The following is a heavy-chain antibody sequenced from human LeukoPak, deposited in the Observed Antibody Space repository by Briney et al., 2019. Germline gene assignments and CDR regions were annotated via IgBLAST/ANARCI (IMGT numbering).Heavy chain of an antibody. J-gene: IGHJ4*02. CDR1: GGSISSGSYY. D-gene: IGHD5-18*01. CDR2: IYTSGST. V-gene: IGHV4-61*02. Sequence: SETLSLTCTVSGGSISSGSYYWTWIRQPAGKGLEWIGRIYTSGSTNYNPSLKSRVTISVDTSKNQFSLKLSSVTAADTAVYYCATLGYSYGTDYWGQGTLVTVSS. CDR3: ATLGYSYGTDY.